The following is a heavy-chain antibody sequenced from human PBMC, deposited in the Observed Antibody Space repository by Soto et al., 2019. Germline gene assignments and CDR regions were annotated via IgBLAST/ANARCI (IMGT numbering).Heavy chain of an antibody. CDR3: ARDHRGGPDLRSY. J-gene: IGHJ4*02. CDR1: GFTFSSYS. D-gene: IGHD3-16*01. V-gene: IGHV3-21*01. CDR2: ISSSSSYI. Sequence: EVQLVESGGGLVKPGGSLRLSCAASGFTFSSYSMNRVRQAPGKGLEWVSSISSSSSYIYYADSVKGRFTISRDNAKNSLYLQMNSLRAEDTAVYYCARDHRGGPDLRSYWGQGTLVTVSS.